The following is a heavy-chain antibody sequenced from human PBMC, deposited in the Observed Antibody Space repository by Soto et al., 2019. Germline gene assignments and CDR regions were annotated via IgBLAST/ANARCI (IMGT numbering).Heavy chain of an antibody. Sequence: SETLSLTCGLSGSLPVGSLSTYFWTWIRQPPGKGLEWIGEINHSGSPNYSPSLRGRVTISLDTSKKQFSLNLSSVTAADTAVYFCARARFSQWSQDYYGLDIWGQGTTVTVSS. D-gene: IGHD3-3*01. CDR2: INHSGSP. CDR1: GSLPVGSLSTYF. J-gene: IGHJ6*02. CDR3: ARARFSQWSQDYYGLDI. V-gene: IGHV4-34*01.